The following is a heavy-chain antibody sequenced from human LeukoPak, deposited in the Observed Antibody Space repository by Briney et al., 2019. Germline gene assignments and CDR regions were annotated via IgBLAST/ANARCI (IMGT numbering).Heavy chain of an antibody. J-gene: IGHJ4*02. CDR1: GGSFSGYY. CDR3: ARVGDYYYDSSGYSDY. Sequence: PSETLSLTCAVYGGSFSGYYWSWIRQPPGKGLEWIGEINHSGSTNYNPSLKSRVTISVDTSKNQFSLKLSSVTAADTAVYYCARVGDYYYDSSGYSDYWGQGTQVTVSS. D-gene: IGHD3-22*01. V-gene: IGHV4-34*01. CDR2: INHSGST.